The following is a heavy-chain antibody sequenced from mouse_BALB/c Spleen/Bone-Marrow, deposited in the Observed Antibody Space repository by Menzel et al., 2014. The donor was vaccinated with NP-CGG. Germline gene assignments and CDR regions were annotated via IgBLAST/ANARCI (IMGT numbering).Heavy chain of an antibody. CDR3: AKRWFAY. CDR2: ISDGGSYT. V-gene: IGHV5-4*02. J-gene: IGHJ3*01. CDR1: GFTFSDYY. Sequence: DVKLVESGGGLVKPGGSLKLSCAASGFTFSDYYMYWVRQTPEKRLEWVATISDGGSYTYHPDSVKGRFTISRDNAKNNLYLQMSSLKSEDTAMYYCAKRWFAYWGQGTLVTVSA.